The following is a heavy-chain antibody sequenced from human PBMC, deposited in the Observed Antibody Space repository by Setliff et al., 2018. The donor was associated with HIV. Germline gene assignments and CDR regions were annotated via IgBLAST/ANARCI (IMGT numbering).Heavy chain of an antibody. CDR2: IYYSGIT. J-gene: IGHJ4*02. D-gene: IGHD3-16*01. Sequence: SETLSLTCTVSGGSVGSGSYYWSWIRQSPGKGLEWIGYIYYSGITTYNPSLKSRVTISIDTSKNQFSLKLSSVTAADTAVYYCARGSKGGFFDYWGQGTLVTVSS. V-gene: IGHV4-61*01. CDR3: ARGSKGGFFDY. CDR1: GGSVGSGSYY.